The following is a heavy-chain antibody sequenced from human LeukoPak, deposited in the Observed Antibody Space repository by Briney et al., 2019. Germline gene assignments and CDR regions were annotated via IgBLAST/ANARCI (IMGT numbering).Heavy chain of an antibody. CDR1: GGSLRSSGHW. V-gene: IGHV4-39*01. Sequence: PSETLSLTCTVSGGSLRSSGHWWVWIRQPPGKGLEWIGSIHYSGKVYYNPSLKSRVTTSVDTSTDQISLRLSSATAADTALYYCARQSGDQSSAWYFDAWGQGTLVTVSS. J-gene: IGHJ4*02. CDR2: IHYSGKV. CDR3: ARQSGDQSSAWYFDA. D-gene: IGHD6-19*01.